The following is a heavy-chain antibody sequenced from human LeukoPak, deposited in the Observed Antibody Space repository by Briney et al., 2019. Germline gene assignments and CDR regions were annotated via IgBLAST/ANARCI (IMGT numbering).Heavy chain of an antibody. D-gene: IGHD3-22*01. CDR1: GFTFSSYS. Sequence: GGSLRLSCAASGFTFSSYSMNWVRQAPGKGLEWVSSISSSSSYTYYADSVKGRFTISRDNSNNTLYLQMNSLRAEDTAVYYCARKDSSGAFDYWGQGTLVTVSS. CDR2: ISSSSSYT. J-gene: IGHJ4*02. V-gene: IGHV3-21*01. CDR3: ARKDSSGAFDY.